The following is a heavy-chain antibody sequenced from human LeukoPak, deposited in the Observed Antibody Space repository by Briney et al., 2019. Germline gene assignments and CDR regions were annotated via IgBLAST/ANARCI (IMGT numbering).Heavy chain of an antibody. CDR3: AYGKYSSNYFDY. CDR2: INPNSGGT. V-gene: IGHV1-2*02. Sequence: ASVKVSCKASGYTFTGYYMHWVRQAPGQGLEWMGWINPNSGGTNYAQKFQGRVTMTRDTSISTAYMELSRLRSEDTAVYYCAYGKYSSNYFDYWGQGTLVTVSS. D-gene: IGHD6-13*01. J-gene: IGHJ4*02. CDR1: GYTFTGYY.